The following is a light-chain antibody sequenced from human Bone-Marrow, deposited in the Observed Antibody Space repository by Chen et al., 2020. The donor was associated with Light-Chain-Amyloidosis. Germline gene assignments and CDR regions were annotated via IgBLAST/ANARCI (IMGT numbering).Light chain of an antibody. Sequence: QSALTQPASVSGSPGQSITISCTGTSSDVGGYNYVSWYQPHPGKAPQLMIYDVSNRPSGVSNRFSGSKSGNTASLTISGLQAEDEADYYCSSYTSSSTLGVFGGGTKLTVL. CDR1: SSDVGGYNY. J-gene: IGLJ3*02. CDR3: SSYTSSSTLGV. V-gene: IGLV2-14*01. CDR2: DVS.